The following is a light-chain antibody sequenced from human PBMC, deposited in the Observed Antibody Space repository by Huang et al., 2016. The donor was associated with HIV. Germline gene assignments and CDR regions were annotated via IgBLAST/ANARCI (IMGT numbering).Light chain of an antibody. J-gene: IGKJ2*01. CDR3: HQYGGSPGT. CDR1: QSVRSNY. CDR2: GAS. Sequence: EIVFTQSPGTLSLSPGERATLSCRASQSVRSNYLAWYQKKPGQAPRLPIYGASSRATGIPDRFSGRGSGTDFTLTIGRLEPEDFAVYYCHQYGGSPGTFGQGTKLEIK. V-gene: IGKV3-20*01.